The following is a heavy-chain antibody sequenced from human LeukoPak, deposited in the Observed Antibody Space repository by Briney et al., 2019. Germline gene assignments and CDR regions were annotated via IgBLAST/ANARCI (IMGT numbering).Heavy chain of an antibody. Sequence: SVKVSFKASGGTFSSYAISWVRQAPGQGLEWMGRIIPIFGIANYAQKFQGRVTITADKSTSTAYMELSSLRSEDTAVYYCARETYYDSSGSQASRYFDYWGQGTLVTVSS. CDR2: IIPIFGIA. CDR3: ARETYYDSSGSQASRYFDY. CDR1: GGTFSSYA. J-gene: IGHJ4*02. D-gene: IGHD3-22*01. V-gene: IGHV1-69*10.